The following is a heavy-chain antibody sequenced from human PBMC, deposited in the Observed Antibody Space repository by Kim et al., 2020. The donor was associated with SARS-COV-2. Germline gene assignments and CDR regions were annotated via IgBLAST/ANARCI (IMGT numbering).Heavy chain of an antibody. V-gene: IGHV3-23*01. J-gene: IGHJ4*02. Sequence: SKYYPDSVKGRFTISRDNSKKTLYLQMNSLRAEDTAVYYCSKAVDTGDFDYWGQGTLVTVSS. CDR2: SK. CDR3: SKAVDTGDFDY. D-gene: IGHD5-18*01.